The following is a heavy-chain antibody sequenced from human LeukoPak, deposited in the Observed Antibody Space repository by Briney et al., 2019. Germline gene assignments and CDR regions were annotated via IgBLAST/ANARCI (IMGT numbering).Heavy chain of an antibody. CDR3: AKGVVPAASLYYGLDV. CDR2: IWYDGSNK. J-gene: IGHJ6*02. D-gene: IGHD2-2*01. CDR1: GFTFSSYG. V-gene: IGHV3-33*03. Sequence: GGSLRLSCAASGFTFSSYGMHWVHQAPGKGLEWVAVIWYDGSNKYYADSVKGRFTISRDNAKNSLYLQMNSLGGEDTALYYCAKGVVPAASLYYGLDVWGQGTTVTVSS.